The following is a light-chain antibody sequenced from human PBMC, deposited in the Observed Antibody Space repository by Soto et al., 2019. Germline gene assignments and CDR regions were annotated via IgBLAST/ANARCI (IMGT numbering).Light chain of an antibody. CDR2: GAS. CDR1: ETVDSAY. CDR3: QQYEDVPT. Sequence: EVVLTQSPGTLSLPPGERATLSCRASETVDSAYLTWYQQKPGQAPRLLIYGASIRATGIPDRFRGSGFDTDFTLTISRLEAEDYAVYYCQQYEDVPTFGQGTKVGVK. V-gene: IGKV3-20*01. J-gene: IGKJ2*01.